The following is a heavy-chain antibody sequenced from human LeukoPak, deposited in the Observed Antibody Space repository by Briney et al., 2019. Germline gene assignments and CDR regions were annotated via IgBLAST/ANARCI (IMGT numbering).Heavy chain of an antibody. Sequence: ASVKVPCKASGYTFTSYDINWVRQATGQGLEWMGWMNPNSGNTGYAQKFQGRVTMTRNTSISTAYMELSSLRSEDTAVYYCARERGGVPAAAEYFQHWGQGTLVTVSS. J-gene: IGHJ1*01. CDR1: GYTFTSYD. D-gene: IGHD2-2*01. CDR2: MNPNSGNT. CDR3: ARERGGVPAAAEYFQH. V-gene: IGHV1-8*01.